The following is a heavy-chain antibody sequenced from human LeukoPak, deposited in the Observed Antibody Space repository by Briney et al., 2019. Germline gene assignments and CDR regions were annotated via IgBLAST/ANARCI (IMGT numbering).Heavy chain of an antibody. J-gene: IGHJ4*02. CDR1: GGTFSSYA. CDR3: AKRGTANYYDNSGYFWAGDY. CDR2: IIPIFGTA. V-gene: IGHV1-69*06. D-gene: IGHD3-22*01. Sequence: GASVKVSCKASGGTFSSYAISWVRQAPGQGLEWMGGIIPIFGTANYAQKFQGRVTITADKSTSTAYMELSSLRAEDTAVYYCAKRGTANYYDNSGYFWAGDYWGQGTLVTVSS.